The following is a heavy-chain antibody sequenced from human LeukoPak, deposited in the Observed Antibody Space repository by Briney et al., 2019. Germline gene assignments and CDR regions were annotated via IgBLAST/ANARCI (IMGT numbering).Heavy chain of an antibody. V-gene: IGHV4-38-2*02. J-gene: IGHJ5*02. CDR1: GYSISSGYY. D-gene: IGHD5-18*01. Sequence: SETLSLTCTVSGYSISSGYYWDWIRQPPGKGLEWIGTLSHSGSSYYNPSLKSRVTISVDTSKNQFSLNLSSVTAADTAIYYCAKGAGGFSYYNWFDPWGQGTLVTVSS. CDR3: AKGAGGFSYYNWFDP. CDR2: LSHSGSS.